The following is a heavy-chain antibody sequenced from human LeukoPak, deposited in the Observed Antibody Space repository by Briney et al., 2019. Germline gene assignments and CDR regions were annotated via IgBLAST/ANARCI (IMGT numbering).Heavy chain of an antibody. Sequence: GGSLRLSCVASGFTFGKYWMSWVRQAPGKGLEWVANIKLDGSEENYVDSVKGRFTISRDNTKNSLYLQMNSLRVEDTAVFYCARDQYDTWSRRGNFDSWGQGTLVIVSS. V-gene: IGHV3-7*03. J-gene: IGHJ4*02. D-gene: IGHD3-3*01. CDR2: IKLDGSEE. CDR1: GFTFGKYW. CDR3: ARDQYDTWSRRGNFDS.